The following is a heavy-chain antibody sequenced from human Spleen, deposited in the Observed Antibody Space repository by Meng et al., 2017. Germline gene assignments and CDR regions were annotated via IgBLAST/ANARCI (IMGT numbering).Heavy chain of an antibody. Sequence: GGSLRLSCAASGFTFSIYGMSWVRQAPGKGLEWVSGISDRGDITYYADSVKGRFTISRDNSRNTLYLRMNSLRAEDTAIYYCTKAGAAAAFDYWGQGTLVTVSS. V-gene: IGHV3-23*01. J-gene: IGHJ4*02. CDR1: GFTFSIYG. D-gene: IGHD6-13*01. CDR2: ISDRGDIT. CDR3: TKAGAAAAFDY.